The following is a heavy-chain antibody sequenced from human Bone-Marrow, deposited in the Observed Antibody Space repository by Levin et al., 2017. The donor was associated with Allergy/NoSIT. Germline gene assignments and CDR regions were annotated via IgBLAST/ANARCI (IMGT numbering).Heavy chain of an antibody. J-gene: IGHJ4*02. CDR1: GFTFSKAW. CDR2: IKSKTDAGTI. D-gene: IGHD4-17*01. CDR3: VTDPRAVTSPHFDY. Sequence: ETLSLTCAASGFTFSKAWMSWVRQAPGKGLEWVGRIKSKTDAGTIDYAAPVKGRFTISRDDSENTLYLQMNSLKTEDTAVYYCVTDPRAVTSPHFDYWGQGTLVTVSS. V-gene: IGHV3-15*01.